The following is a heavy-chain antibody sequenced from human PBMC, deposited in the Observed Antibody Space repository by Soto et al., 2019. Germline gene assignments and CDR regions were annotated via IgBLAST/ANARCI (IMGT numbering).Heavy chain of an antibody. J-gene: IGHJ4*02. CDR2: IYSSGST. CDR3: ARDHPHSYGVYYFDY. D-gene: IGHD5-18*01. CDR1: GGSISSYY. V-gene: IGHV4-59*01. Sequence: TSETLSLTCTVCGGSISSYYWSWIRQPPGKGLEWIGYIYSSGSTHYNPSLQNRVTISIDTSKNQVSLKVNSVTAADTAVYYCARDHPHSYGVYYFDYWGQGTPVTVS.